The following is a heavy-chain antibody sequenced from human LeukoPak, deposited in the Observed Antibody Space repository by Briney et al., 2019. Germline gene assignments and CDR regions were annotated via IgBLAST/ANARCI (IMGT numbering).Heavy chain of an antibody. CDR3: ASPYCSGGSCLLRSHYYYGMDV. J-gene: IGHJ6*02. V-gene: IGHV1-69*13. CDR2: IIPIFGTA. Sequence: VASVKVSCKASGGTFSSYAISWVRQAPGQGLEWMGGIIPIFGTANYAQKFQGRVTITADESTSTAYMELSSLRPEDTAVYYCASPYCSGGSCLLRSHYYYGMDVWGQGTTVTVSS. D-gene: IGHD2-15*01. CDR1: GGTFSSYA.